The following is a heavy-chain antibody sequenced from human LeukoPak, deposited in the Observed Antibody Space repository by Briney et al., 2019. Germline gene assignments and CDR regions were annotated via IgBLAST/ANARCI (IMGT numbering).Heavy chain of an antibody. CDR2: INPNSGGT. Sequence: ASVKVSCKASGYTFTGYYMHWVRQAPGQGLEWMGWINPNSGGTNYAQKFQGRVTMTRDTSISTAYMEPSRLRSDDTAVYYCARVMVRGVIRRQGLDYWGQGTLVTVSS. V-gene: IGHV1-2*02. CDR3: ARVMVRGVIRRQGLDY. J-gene: IGHJ4*02. CDR1: GYTFTGYY. D-gene: IGHD3-10*01.